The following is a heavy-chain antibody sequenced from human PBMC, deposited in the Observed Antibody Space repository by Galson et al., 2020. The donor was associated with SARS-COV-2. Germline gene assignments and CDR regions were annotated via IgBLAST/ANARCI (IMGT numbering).Heavy chain of an antibody. CDR2: IYYSGST. Sequence: ETSETLSLTCTVSGGSISSYYWSWIRQPPGKGLEWIGYIYYSGSTNYNPSLKRRVTISVDTSKNQFSLKLSSVTAADTAVYYCARFLSNDDAFEIWGQGTMVTVSS. CDR1: GGSISSYY. V-gene: IGHV4-59*01. D-gene: IGHD4-4*01. CDR3: ARFLSNDDAFEI. J-gene: IGHJ3*02.